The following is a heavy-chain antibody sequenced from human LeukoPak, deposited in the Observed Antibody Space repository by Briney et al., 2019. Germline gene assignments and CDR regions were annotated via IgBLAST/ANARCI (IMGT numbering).Heavy chain of an antibody. J-gene: IGHJ4*02. CDR3: ARDRAWNYFDY. V-gene: IGHV3-53*05. CDR2: LYSGGNT. Sequence: SGGSLRLSCVVSGFTVSSNYMSWVRQAPGKGLEWVSVLYSGGNTYHADSVKGRFTISRDNSKNTLYLQMDSLRAEDTAVYYCARDRAWNYFDYWGQGTLVTVSS. D-gene: IGHD3-3*01. CDR1: GFTVSSNY.